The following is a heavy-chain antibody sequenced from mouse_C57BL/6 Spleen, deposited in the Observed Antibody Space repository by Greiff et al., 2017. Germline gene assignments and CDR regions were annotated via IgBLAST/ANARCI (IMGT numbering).Heavy chain of an antibody. Sequence: QVQLQQPGAELVKPGASVKMSCKASGYTFTSYWITWVKQRPGQGLEWIGDIYPGSGSTNYNEKFKSKATLTVDTSSSTAYMQLSSLTSEDSAVYYCARCGGVYEGYYFDYWGQGTTLTVSS. CDR1: GYTFTSYW. J-gene: IGHJ2*01. D-gene: IGHD1-1*01. V-gene: IGHV1-55*01. CDR3: ARCGGVYEGYYFDY. CDR2: IYPGSGST.